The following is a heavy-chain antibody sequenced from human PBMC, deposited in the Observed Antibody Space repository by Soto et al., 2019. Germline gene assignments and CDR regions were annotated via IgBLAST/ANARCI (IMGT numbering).Heavy chain of an antibody. V-gene: IGHV1-46*01. CDR1: GYTFISYY. Sequence: VASVKVSCKASGYTFISYYIHWVRQAPGQGLQWMGITNPSGSITTYAQKFQGRVTMTRDTSTSTVYMELSSLTSDDTAVYYCASPIGGSYNAFDIWGQGTMVTVSS. CDR2: TNPSGSIT. D-gene: IGHD1-26*01. J-gene: IGHJ3*02. CDR3: ASPIGGSYNAFDI.